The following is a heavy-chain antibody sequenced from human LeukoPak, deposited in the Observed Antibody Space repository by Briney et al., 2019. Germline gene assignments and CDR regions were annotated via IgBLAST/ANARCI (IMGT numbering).Heavy chain of an antibody. D-gene: IGHD3-10*01. CDR2: INHSGST. Sequence: SETLSLTCAVYGGSFSGYYWSWIRQPPGKGLEWIGEINHSGSTNYNPSLKSRVTISVDTSKNQFSLKLSSVTAADTAVYYCARGGSYYYGSGSYYNAPFDYWGQGTLVTVSS. V-gene: IGHV4-34*01. CDR1: GGSFSGYY. CDR3: ARGGSYYYGSGSYYNAPFDY. J-gene: IGHJ4*02.